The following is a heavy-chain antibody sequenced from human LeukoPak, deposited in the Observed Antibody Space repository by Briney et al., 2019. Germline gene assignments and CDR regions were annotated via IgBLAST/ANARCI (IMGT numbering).Heavy chain of an antibody. V-gene: IGHV1-2*02. CDR3: AREGVATVTMSRNYYYYYMDV. CDR2: INPNSGGT. Sequence: GASVKVSCKASGYTFTGYYMHWVRQAPGQGLEWMGWINPNSGGTNYAQKFQGRVTMTRDTSISTAYMELSRLRSDDTAVYYCAREGVATVTMSRNYYYYYMDVWGKGTTVTVSS. D-gene: IGHD4-17*01. J-gene: IGHJ6*03. CDR1: GYTFTGYY.